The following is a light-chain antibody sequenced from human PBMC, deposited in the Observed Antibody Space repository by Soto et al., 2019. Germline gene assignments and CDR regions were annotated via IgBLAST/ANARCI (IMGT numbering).Light chain of an antibody. Sequence: EIVMTQSPGTLSVSPGERPTLSGGASQSVSSNLAWYQQKPGQAPRLLIYDAYTRATGVPARFSGSGSGTDFTLTISSLQSEDFAVYYCQHYNYWPYTFGQGTKVDIK. CDR1: QSVSSN. CDR2: DAY. J-gene: IGKJ2*01. CDR3: QHYNYWPYT. V-gene: IGKV3-15*01.